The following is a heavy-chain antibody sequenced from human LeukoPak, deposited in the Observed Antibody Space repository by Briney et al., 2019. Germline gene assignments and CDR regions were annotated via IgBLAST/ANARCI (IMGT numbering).Heavy chain of an antibody. V-gene: IGHV1-24*01. J-gene: IGHJ4*02. CDR3: ATDSTTFDYLDY. CDR1: GYTLTELS. Sequence: ASVKVSCKVSGYTLTELSMHWVRQAPGKGLEWMGGFDPEDGETIYAQKFQGRVTMTEDTSTDTAYMELSSLRSEDTAVYYCATDSTTFDYLDYWGQGTLVTVSS. D-gene: IGHD3-9*01. CDR2: FDPEDGET.